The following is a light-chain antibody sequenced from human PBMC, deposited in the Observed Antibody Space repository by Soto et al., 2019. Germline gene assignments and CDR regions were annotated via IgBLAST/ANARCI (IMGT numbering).Light chain of an antibody. CDR2: DAS. V-gene: IGKV3-11*01. Sequence: EIVLTQSAATLSLSPGERATLSCRASQSVSSYFAWYQQKPGQAPRLLIYDASNRATGIPARFSGSGSGTDFTLTIISLEPDDFAVYYCQQRGNWPVTFGQGTRVDIK. J-gene: IGKJ1*01. CDR1: QSVSSY. CDR3: QQRGNWPVT.